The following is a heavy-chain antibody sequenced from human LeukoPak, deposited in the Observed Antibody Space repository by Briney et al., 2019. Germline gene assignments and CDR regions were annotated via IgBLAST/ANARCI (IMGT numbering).Heavy chain of an antibody. D-gene: IGHD2-21*01. V-gene: IGHV4-59*11. CDR1: GASISNHY. J-gene: IGHJ4*02. Sequence: SETLSLTCTVSGASISNHYWTWVRQSPGKGLEWIGYVYDSGSTNYNPSLKSRVTISVDTSKNQFSLKLSSVTAADTAVYYCARLVAYCDKTSCSGSWGQGTLVTVSS. CDR2: VYDSGST. CDR3: ARLVAYCDKTSCSGS.